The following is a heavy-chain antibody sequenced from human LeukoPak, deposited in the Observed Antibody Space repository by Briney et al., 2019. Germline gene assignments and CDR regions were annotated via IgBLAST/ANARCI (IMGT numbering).Heavy chain of an antibody. D-gene: IGHD2-2*01. CDR3: VSFYETY. CDR1: GFTFSSYS. V-gene: IGHV3-74*01. CDR2: INGDGSWT. J-gene: IGHJ4*02. Sequence: GGSLRLSCAASGFTFSSYSMNWVRQAPGKGLVWVSHINGDGSWTTYADSVKGRFTISKDNAKNTVYLQMNNLRAEDTAVYYCVSFYETYWGRGTLVTVSS.